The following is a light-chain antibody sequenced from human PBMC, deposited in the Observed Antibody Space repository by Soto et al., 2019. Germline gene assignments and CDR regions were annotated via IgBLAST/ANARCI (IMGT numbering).Light chain of an antibody. CDR2: DVS. Sequence: QSVLTQPASVSGSPGQSITISCTGTSSDVGGYNYVSWYQQHPGKAPKLIIYDVSNRPSGVSNRFSASKSGNTASLTISGLQAEDDTDYYGSSYKTTSTYVFGTGTKVTAL. CDR3: SSYKTTSTYV. V-gene: IGLV2-14*03. J-gene: IGLJ1*01. CDR1: SSDVGGYNY.